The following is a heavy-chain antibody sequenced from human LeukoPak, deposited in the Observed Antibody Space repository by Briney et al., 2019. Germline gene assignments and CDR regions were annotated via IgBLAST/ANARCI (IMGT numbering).Heavy chain of an antibody. CDR1: GFTFSSYG. CDR2: ISYDGSNK. CDR3: AKESLERHFDY. Sequence: GGSLRLSCAASGFTFSSYGMHWVRQAPGKGLEWVAVISYDGSNKYYADSVKGRFTISRDNSKNTLYLQMNSLRAEDTAVYYCAKESLERHFDYWGQGTLVTVSS. D-gene: IGHD3-3*01. V-gene: IGHV3-30*18. J-gene: IGHJ4*02.